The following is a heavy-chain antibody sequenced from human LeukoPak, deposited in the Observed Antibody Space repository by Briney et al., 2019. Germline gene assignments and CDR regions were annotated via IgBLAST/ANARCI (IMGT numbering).Heavy chain of an antibody. CDR3: ARTGVGGGYRFDC. D-gene: IGHD1-26*01. CDR1: GVTFSNYA. V-gene: IGHV3-23*01. CDR2: ISGSGGST. J-gene: IGHJ4*02. Sequence: GGSLRLSCAASGVTFSNYAMTWVRQAPGKGLEWVSGISGSGGSTYYADSVRGRFTISRDNSKNTFDVQMNSLRAEDTAIYYCARTGVGGGYRFDCWGQGTLVTVSS.